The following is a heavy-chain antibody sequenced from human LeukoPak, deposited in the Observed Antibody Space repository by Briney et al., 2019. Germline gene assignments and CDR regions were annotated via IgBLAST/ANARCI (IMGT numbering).Heavy chain of an antibody. V-gene: IGHV3-74*01. J-gene: IGHJ6*02. CDR1: GFTFSSYW. D-gene: IGHD5-18*01. CDR2: INSDGSST. CDR3: ARDTGMVARRFLPTRYYYYYGMDV. Sequence: GGSLRLSCAASGFTFSSYWMHWVRQAPGKGLVWVSRINSDGSSTSYADSVKGRFTISRDNAKNTLYLQMNSLRAEDTAVYYCARDTGMVARRFLPTRYYYYYGMDVWGQGTTVTVSS.